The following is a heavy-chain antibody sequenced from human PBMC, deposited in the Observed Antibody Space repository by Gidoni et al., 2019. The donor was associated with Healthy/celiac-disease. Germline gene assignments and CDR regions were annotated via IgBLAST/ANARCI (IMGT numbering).Heavy chain of an antibody. CDR1: GFTFSSYS. Sequence: EVQLVESGGGLVQPGGSLRLSCAASGFTFSSYSMNWVRQAPGKGLGWVSYSSSSSSTINYADSVKGRFTISRDNAKNSLYLQMNSLRDEDTAVYYCARESIAVAGTDYWGQGTLVTVSS. J-gene: IGHJ4*02. CDR3: ARESIAVAGTDY. D-gene: IGHD6-19*01. V-gene: IGHV3-48*02. CDR2: SSSSSSTI.